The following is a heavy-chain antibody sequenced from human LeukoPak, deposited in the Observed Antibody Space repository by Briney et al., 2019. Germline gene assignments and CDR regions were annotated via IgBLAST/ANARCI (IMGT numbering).Heavy chain of an antibody. V-gene: IGHV4-59*01. CDR3: AIDRSSGWFDY. D-gene: IGHD6-19*01. J-gene: IGHJ4*02. Sequence: PSETLSLTCTVSGGSISSYYWSWIRQPPGKGLEWIGYIYYSGSTNYNPSLKSRVTISVDTSKNQFSLKLSSVTAADTAVYYCAIDRSSGWFDYWGQGTLVTVSS. CDR2: IYYSGST. CDR1: GGSISSYY.